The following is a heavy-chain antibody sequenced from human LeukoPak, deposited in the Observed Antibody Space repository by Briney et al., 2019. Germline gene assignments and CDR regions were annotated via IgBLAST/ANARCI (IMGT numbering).Heavy chain of an antibody. CDR3: AALLGMDV. V-gene: IGHV5-51*01. CDR2: IYPGDSDT. J-gene: IGHJ6*02. Sequence: EWMRTIYPGDSDTRYSPSFQGQVTISADKSISTAYLQWSSLKASDTAMYYCAALLGMDVWGQGTTVTVSS.